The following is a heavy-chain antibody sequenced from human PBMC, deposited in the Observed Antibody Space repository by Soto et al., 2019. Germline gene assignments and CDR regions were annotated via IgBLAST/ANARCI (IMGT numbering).Heavy chain of an antibody. CDR1: GGSTSTYY. CDR3: ARDHPRYYYYMYV. V-gene: IGHV4-59*01. CDR2: IYYSGST. J-gene: IGHJ6*03. Sequence: SPTLSCTCTASGGSTSTYYWRWKQQPPGKGLEWIGYIYYSGSTNYNPSLKSRVTISVDTSKNQFSLKLSSVTAADTAVYYCARDHPRYYYYMYVWGKGNTVTVS.